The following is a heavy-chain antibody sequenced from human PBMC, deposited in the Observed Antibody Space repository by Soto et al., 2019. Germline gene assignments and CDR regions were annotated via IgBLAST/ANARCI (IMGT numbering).Heavy chain of an antibody. CDR2: IYYSGST. CDR1: GCSVSSGSYY. D-gene: IGHD3-3*01. V-gene: IGHV4-61*01. Sequence: SETLSLTCTVSGCSVSSGSYYWSWIRQPPGKGLEWIGYIYYSGSTNYNPSLKSRVTISVDTSKNQFSLKLSSVTAADTAVYYCARGGRFLEWSPSLHVRGTFLFDYWGQGTLVTVSS. CDR3: ARGGRFLEWSPSLHVRGTFLFDY. J-gene: IGHJ4*02.